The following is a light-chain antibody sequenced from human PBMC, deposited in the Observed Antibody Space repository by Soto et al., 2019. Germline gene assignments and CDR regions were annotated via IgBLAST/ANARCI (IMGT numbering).Light chain of an antibody. CDR2: GAS. V-gene: IGKV3D-15*01. CDR3: QQNNNGPAIP. J-gene: IGKJ5*01. CDR1: QSIRSN. Sequence: EIVMTQSPPTLPVSPGERVALSCRASQSIRSNLAWYQQKPGQAPRLLIYGASTRATGIPARLSGSGSGTEFTLTISSLQSEDFAVYYCQQNNNGPAIPFGQGTRLEIK.